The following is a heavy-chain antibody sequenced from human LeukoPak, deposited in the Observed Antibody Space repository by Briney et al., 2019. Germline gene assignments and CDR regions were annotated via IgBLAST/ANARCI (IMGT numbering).Heavy chain of an antibody. Sequence: SQTLSLTCTVSGVSISSGGYYWSWIRQPPGKGLEWIGYIYHSGSTYYNPSLKSRVTISVDRSKNQFSLKLSSVTAADTAVYYCAREGSSSSGFDYWGQGTLVTVSS. V-gene: IGHV4-30-2*01. D-gene: IGHD6-6*01. CDR1: GVSISSGGYY. CDR2: IYHSGST. CDR3: AREGSSSSGFDY. J-gene: IGHJ4*02.